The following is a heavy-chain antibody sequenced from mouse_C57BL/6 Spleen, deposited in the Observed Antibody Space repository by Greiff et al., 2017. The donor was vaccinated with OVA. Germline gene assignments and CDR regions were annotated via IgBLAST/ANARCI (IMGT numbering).Heavy chain of an antibody. CDR2: ISYSGST. V-gene: IGHV3-8*01. CDR3: ARGSNYWYFDV. D-gene: IGHD2-5*01. CDR1: GYSITSAY. Sequence: EVKLVESGPGLAKPSQTLSLTCSVTGYSITSAYWNWIRKFPGNKLEYMGYISYSGSTYYNPSLKSRISITRDTSKNQYYLQLNSVTTEDTATYCCARGSNYWYFDVWGTGTTVTVSS. J-gene: IGHJ1*03.